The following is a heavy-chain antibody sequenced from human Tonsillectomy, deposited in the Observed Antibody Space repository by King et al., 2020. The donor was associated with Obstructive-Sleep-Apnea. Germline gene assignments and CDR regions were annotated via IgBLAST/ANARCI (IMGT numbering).Heavy chain of an antibody. CDR2: IKQDGSEK. CDR3: ARVLLWFGELTY. V-gene: IGHV3-7*01. CDR1: GFTFSSYW. D-gene: IGHD3-10*01. J-gene: IGHJ4*02. Sequence: VQLVESGGALVQPGGSLRLSCATSGFTFSSYWMTWVRQAPGKGLEGVANIKQDGSEKYYAESVKGRFIISRDNAQNSLYLQMDSLGAGDTAVYYCARVLLWFGELTYWGQGTLVTVSS.